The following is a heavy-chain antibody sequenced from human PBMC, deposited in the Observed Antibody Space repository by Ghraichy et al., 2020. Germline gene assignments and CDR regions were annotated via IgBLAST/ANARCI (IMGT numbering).Heavy chain of an antibody. CDR2: IYHSGST. CDR3: ASFHCTNGVCYTGIFDY. J-gene: IGHJ4*02. Sequence: SETLSLTCAVSGGSISSSNWWSWVRQPPGKGLEWIGEIYHSGSTNYNPSLKSRVTISVDKSKNQFSLKLSSVTAADTAVYYCASFHCTNGVCYTGIFDYWGQGTLVTVSS. D-gene: IGHD2-8*01. CDR1: GGSISSSNW. V-gene: IGHV4-4*02.